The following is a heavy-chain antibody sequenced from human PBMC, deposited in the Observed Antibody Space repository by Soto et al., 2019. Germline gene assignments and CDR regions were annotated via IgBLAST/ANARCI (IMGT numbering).Heavy chain of an antibody. CDR3: ARNFAPQGQYNFDY. J-gene: IGHJ4*02. Sequence: QVQLVESGGGVVQPGGSLRLSCAASGFTITYYGMHWVRQAPGKGLEWVAALSSDGISEYYADSVKGRFSVSRDNIKNSMFLQISSLKGEDTAVYFCARNFAPQGQYNFDYWGLGTLVTVSS. CDR2: LSSDGISE. V-gene: IGHV3-33*01. CDR1: GFTITYYG. D-gene: IGHD5-18*01.